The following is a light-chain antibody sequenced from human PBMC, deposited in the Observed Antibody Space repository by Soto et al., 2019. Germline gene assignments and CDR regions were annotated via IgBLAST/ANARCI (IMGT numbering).Light chain of an antibody. CDR2: ETS. J-gene: IGKJ5*01. V-gene: IGKV3D-20*02. CDR1: QRVSSNS. Sequence: EIVLTQSPGTLSLFPGERGTLSCRASQRVSSNSLSWYQQKPGLAPRLLMYETSRRATGIPARFSGSGSGTDFTLTISSLEPEDFAVYYCQQRNNWRDTFGQGTRLEIK. CDR3: QQRNNWRDT.